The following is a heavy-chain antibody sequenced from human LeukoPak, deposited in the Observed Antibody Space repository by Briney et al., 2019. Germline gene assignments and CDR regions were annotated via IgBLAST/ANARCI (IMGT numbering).Heavy chain of an antibody. Sequence: GGSLRLSCAAPGLTFSGSAMHWVRQASGKGLEWVGRIRSKANSYATAYATSVKGRFTISRDDSKNTAYLQMNSLKTEDTAVYYCTSLQYYYDSSGYYYSYYYYMDVWGKGTTVTVSS. D-gene: IGHD3-22*01. V-gene: IGHV3-73*01. J-gene: IGHJ6*03. CDR2: IRSKANSYAT. CDR3: TSLQYYYDSSGYYYSYYYYMDV. CDR1: GLTFSGSA.